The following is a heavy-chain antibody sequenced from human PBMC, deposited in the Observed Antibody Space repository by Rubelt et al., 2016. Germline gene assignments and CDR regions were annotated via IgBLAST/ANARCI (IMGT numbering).Heavy chain of an antibody. CDR2: YSGST. Sequence: YSGSTNYNPSLKSRVTISGDTSKNQFSLKLSSVTPADTAVYYCAGLGRGGDLDAFDSWGQGTMVTVSS. V-gene: IGHV4-59*01. D-gene: IGHD4-17*01. J-gene: IGHJ3*02. CDR3: AGLGRGGDLDAFDS.